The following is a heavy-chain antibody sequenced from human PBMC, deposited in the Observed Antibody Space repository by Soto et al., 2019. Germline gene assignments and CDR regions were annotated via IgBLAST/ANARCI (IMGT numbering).Heavy chain of an antibody. CDR1: VGSISSYY. CDR3: ARDRKVYFDY. J-gene: IGHJ4*02. Sequence: SETLSLTCTVSVGSISSYYWSWIRQPPGKGLEWIGYIYYSGSTNYNPSLKSRVTISVDTSKNQFSLNLSSVTAAYTSVCYCARDRKVYFDYWGQGTMVTVSS. CDR2: IYYSGST. V-gene: IGHV4-59*01.